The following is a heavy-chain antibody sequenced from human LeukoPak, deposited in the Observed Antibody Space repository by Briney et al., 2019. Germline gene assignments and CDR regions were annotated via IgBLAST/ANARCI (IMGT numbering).Heavy chain of an antibody. CDR2: INWSGGST. D-gene: IGHD2-2*01. Sequence: GSLRLSCTASGFAFDAHGMSWVRQVPGKGLEWVSGINWSGGSTGYADPLRGRFTISRDNAMNSLYLQMDSLRAEDTALYYCARAPITSPFYFDYWGQGTLVTVSS. CDR1: GFAFDAHG. J-gene: IGHJ4*02. CDR3: ARAPITSPFYFDY. V-gene: IGHV3-20*04.